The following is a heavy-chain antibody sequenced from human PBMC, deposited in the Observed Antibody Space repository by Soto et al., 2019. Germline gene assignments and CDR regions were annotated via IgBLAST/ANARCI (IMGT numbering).Heavy chain of an antibody. CDR2: NSAYDGNT. V-gene: IGHV1-18*01. J-gene: IGHJ5*02. CDR3: ARDTPTEYGFDP. CDR1: GYTFTSYG. Sequence: QVQLVQSGAEVKKPGASVKVSCKASGYTFTSYGISWVRQAPGQGLEWVGWNSAYDGNTKYAQQLQGSVTMTPDTSESTAYMELRSLRSGDTAVYYCARDTPTEYGFDPWGQGTLVTVSS.